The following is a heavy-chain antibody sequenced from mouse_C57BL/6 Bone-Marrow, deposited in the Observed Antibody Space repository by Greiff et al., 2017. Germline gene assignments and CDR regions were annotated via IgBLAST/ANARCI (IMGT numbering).Heavy chain of an antibody. J-gene: IGHJ4*01. CDR1: GFNIKDDY. CDR2: IDPENGDT. D-gene: IGHD1-1*01. Sequence: VQLQQSGAELARPGASVKLSCTASGFNIKDDYMHWVKQRPEQGLEWIGWIDPENGDTEYASKFQGKATITADTSSNTAYLQLSSLTSEDTAVYYCTVLLRSMDYWGQGTSVTVSS. V-gene: IGHV14-4*01. CDR3: TVLLRSMDY.